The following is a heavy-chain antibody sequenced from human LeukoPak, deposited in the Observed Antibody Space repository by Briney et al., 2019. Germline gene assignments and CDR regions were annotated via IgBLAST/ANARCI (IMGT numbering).Heavy chain of an antibody. Sequence: PSETLSLTCAVYGGSFSGYYWSWIRQPPGKGLEWIGEINHSGSTNYNPSLKSRVTISVDTSKNQFSLKLSSVTAADTAVYYCARTQVLRYFDWLPWNYYYGMGVWGQGTTVTVSS. D-gene: IGHD3-9*01. CDR3: ARTQVLRYFDWLPWNYYYGMGV. CDR1: GGSFSGYY. V-gene: IGHV4-34*01. J-gene: IGHJ6*02. CDR2: INHSGST.